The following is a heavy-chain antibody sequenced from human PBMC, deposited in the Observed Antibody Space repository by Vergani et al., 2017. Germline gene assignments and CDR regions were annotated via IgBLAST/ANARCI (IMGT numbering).Heavy chain of an antibody. J-gene: IGHJ6*03. Sequence: QVQLQESGPGLVKPSQTLSLTCTVSGGSISSCGYYWSWIRQHPGKGLEWIGYIYYSGSTYYNPSLKSRVTISVDTSKNQFSLKLSSVTTADTAVYYCARARYSSSWYVTSDYYYMDVWGKGTTVTVSS. V-gene: IGHV4-31*03. CDR2: IYYSGST. D-gene: IGHD6-13*01. CDR1: GGSISSCGYY. CDR3: ARARYSSSWYVTSDYYYMDV.